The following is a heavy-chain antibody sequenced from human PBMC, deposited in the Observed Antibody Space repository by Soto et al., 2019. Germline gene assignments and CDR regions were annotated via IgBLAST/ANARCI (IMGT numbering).Heavy chain of an antibody. V-gene: IGHV3-11*01. CDR2: ISSSGSTI. CDR3: ARATLPGYYYGSGSYCYYGMDV. D-gene: IGHD3-10*01. CDR1: GFTFSDYY. Sequence: GGSLRLSCAASGFTFSDYYMSWIRQAPGKGLGWVSYISSSGSTIYYADSVKGRFTISRDNAKNSLYLQMNSLRAEDTAVYYCARATLPGYYYGSGSYCYYGMDVWGQGTTVTVSS. J-gene: IGHJ6*02.